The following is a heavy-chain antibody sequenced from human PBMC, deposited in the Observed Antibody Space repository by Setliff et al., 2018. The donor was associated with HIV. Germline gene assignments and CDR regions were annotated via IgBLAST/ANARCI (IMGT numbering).Heavy chain of an antibody. CDR2: IYYRGGT. V-gene: IGHV4-59*01. CDR1: GASISSYY. D-gene: IGHD1-1*01. CDR3: ARATPTWLVDN. J-gene: IGHJ4*02. Sequence: SETLSLTCNVSGASISSYYWSWIRQPPGKGLEWIGYIYYRGGTNYNPSLKSRLTISVDAAKNQFSLKLSSVTTADTAVYYCARATPTWLVDNWGQGTLVTVSS.